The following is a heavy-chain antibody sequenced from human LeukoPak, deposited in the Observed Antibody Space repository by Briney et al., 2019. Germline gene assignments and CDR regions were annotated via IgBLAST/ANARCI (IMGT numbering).Heavy chain of an antibody. V-gene: IGHV5-51*01. CDR3: ARQNDFRLDY. CDR1: GYTFSSYW. J-gene: IGHJ4*02. CDR2: IYPGDSDT. Sequence: GESLRISCKGSGYTFSSYWIGWVRQMPGKGLEWMGIIYPGDSDTRYSPSLQGQATISVDTSIGTAYLQWSSLKASDTAIYYCARQNDFRLDYWGQGTLVTVSS. D-gene: IGHD3-3*01.